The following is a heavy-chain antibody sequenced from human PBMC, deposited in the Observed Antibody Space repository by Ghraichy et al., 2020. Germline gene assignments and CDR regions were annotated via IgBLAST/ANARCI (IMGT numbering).Heavy chain of an antibody. Sequence: ASVKVSCKASGYTFTSYDINWVRQATGQGLEWMGWMNPNSGNTGYAQKFQGRVTITRNTSISTAYMELSSLRSEDTAVYYCARGGPAVAGIFYYYYGMDVWGQGTTVTISS. CDR1: GYTFTSYD. J-gene: IGHJ6*02. D-gene: IGHD6-19*01. CDR2: MNPNSGNT. CDR3: ARGGPAVAGIFYYYYGMDV. V-gene: IGHV1-8*03.